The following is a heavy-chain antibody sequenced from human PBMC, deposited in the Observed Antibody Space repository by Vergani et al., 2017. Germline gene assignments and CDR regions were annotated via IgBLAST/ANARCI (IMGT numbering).Heavy chain of an antibody. D-gene: IGHD5-12*01. J-gene: IGHJ6*02. CDR3: AKANPRNSGYDYLYYYHAMDV. CDR2: ISGSGGST. V-gene: IGHV3-23*01. Sequence: EVQLLESGGDLVQPGGSLRLSCVASGFTFNHYAMNWVRQATGKGLEWVSGISGSGGSTYYAGPVKGRFIISRDSSKNTLYLQMNSLSAGDTAVYYCAKANPRNSGYDYLYYYHAMDVWGQGTTVTVSS. CDR1: GFTFNHYA.